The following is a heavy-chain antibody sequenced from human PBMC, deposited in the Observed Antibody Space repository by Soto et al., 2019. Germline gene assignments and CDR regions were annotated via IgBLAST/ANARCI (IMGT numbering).Heavy chain of an antibody. CDR2: ISPLKGRT. CDR1: GYTFTSYG. CDR3: AMDYGDRPEYFKH. J-gene: IGHJ1*01. Sequence: QVQLVQSGPDLKRPGASMKVSCKASGYTFTSYGISWVRQAPEQGLEWMAWISPLKGRTQYSQKAQGRVTLSTDTSSNTAYMEMTTLRVDDTAVYYCAMDYGDRPEYFKHWGQGTPVTVS. D-gene: IGHD4-17*01. V-gene: IGHV1-18*04.